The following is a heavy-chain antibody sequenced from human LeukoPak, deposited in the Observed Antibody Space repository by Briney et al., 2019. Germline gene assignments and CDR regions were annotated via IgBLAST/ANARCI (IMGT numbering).Heavy chain of an antibody. CDR3: ARVYCSSTSCLDY. V-gene: IGHV1-2*02. D-gene: IGHD2-2*01. J-gene: IGHJ4*02. CDR2: INPNSGGT. Sequence: GASVKVSCKASGYTFTGYYMHRVRQAPGQGLEWMGWINPNSGGTNYAQKFQGRVTMTRDTSISTAYMELSRLRSDDTAVYYCARVYCSSTSCLDYWGQGTLVTVSS. CDR1: GYTFTGYY.